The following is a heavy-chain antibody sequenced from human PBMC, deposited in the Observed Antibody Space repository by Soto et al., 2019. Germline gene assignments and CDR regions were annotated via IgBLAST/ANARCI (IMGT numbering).Heavy chain of an antibody. CDR2: IDPSDSYT. V-gene: IGHV5-10-1*01. Sequence: PGESLKISCKGSGYSFTSYWISWVRQMPGKGLEWMGRIDPSDSYTNYSPSFQGHVTISADRSISTAYLQWSSLKASDTAMYYCARQAVVPAANRYYYYYGMDVWGQGTTVTVSS. CDR1: GYSFTSYW. CDR3: ARQAVVPAANRYYYYYGMDV. J-gene: IGHJ6*02. D-gene: IGHD2-2*01.